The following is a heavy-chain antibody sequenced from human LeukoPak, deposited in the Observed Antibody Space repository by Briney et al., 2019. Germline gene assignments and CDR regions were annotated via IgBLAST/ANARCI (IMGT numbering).Heavy chain of an antibody. CDR1: GFTFSAYW. J-gene: IGHJ4*02. D-gene: IGHD3-10*01. CDR3: ARGRISMVRGLIRVTHFDS. Sequence: GGSLRPSCTASGFTFSAYWMSWVRQAPGKGLEWVANIKQDGSEKYYVDSVKGRFTVSKDNARNPLFLQMNSLRTEDTAVYYCARGRISMVRGLIRVTHFDSWGQGTLATVSS. CDR2: IKQDGSEK. V-gene: IGHV3-7*01.